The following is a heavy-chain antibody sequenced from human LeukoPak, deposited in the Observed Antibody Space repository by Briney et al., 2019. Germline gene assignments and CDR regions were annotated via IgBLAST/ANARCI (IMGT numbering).Heavy chain of an antibody. J-gene: IGHJ4*02. D-gene: IGHD6-19*01. CDR1: GFTFSNYE. CDR2: ISNSGTTI. CDR3: ARAVAGTPIDY. V-gene: IGHV3-48*03. Sequence: GGSLRLSCAASGFTFSNYEMNWDRPAQGKGLEWVSYISNSGTTIYYTDSVKGRFTISRDNAQNSLYLQMNSLRAEDTAVYYCARAVAGTPIDYWGQGTLVTVSS.